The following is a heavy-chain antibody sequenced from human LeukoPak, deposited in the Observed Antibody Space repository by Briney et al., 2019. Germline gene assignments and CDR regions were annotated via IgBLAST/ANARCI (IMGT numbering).Heavy chain of an antibody. J-gene: IGHJ6*02. Sequence: PGGSLRLSCAASGFTFSNYSMNWVRQAPGKRLEWVSSISSSSSYIYYADSVKGRFTISRDNAKNSLYLQMNSLRAEDTAVYYCARDPGVQYGMDVWGQGTTVTVSS. CDR3: ARDPGVQYGMDV. D-gene: IGHD1-1*01. V-gene: IGHV3-21*01. CDR1: GFTFSNYS. CDR2: ISSSSSYI.